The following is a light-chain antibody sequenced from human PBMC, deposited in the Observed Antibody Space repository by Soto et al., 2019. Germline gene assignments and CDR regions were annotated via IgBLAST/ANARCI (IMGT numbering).Light chain of an antibody. CDR1: SSNIGNNY. Sequence: QSVLTQPPSVSAAPGQKVTISCSGSSSNIGNNYVSWYQHLPGAAPKLLIYDNNKRPSGIPDRFSGSKSGTSATLGITGLQTGDEADYYCATWDTSRTTGVFGGGTKLTVL. CDR3: ATWDTSRTTGV. J-gene: IGLJ3*02. V-gene: IGLV1-51*01. CDR2: DNN.